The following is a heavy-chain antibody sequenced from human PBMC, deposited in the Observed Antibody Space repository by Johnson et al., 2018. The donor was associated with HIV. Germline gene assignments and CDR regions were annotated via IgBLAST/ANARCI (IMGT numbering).Heavy chain of an antibody. Sequence: EVQLLESGGGVVRPGGSLRLSCAASGFTFDDYGMSWVRQAPGKGLEWVPGINWNGGATFYADSVKGRFTISRDNAKKSLYLQMNSLRAEDTAFYYCVRVGKYCGGDCYSGVDGFDLWGQGTKVTVSA. J-gene: IGHJ3*01. CDR1: GFTFDDYG. CDR2: INWNGGAT. D-gene: IGHD2-21*02. CDR3: VRVGKYCGGDCYSGVDGFDL. V-gene: IGHV3-20*04.